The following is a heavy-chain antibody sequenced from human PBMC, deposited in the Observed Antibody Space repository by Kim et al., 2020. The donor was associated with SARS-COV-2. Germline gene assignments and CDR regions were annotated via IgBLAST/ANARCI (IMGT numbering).Heavy chain of an antibody. J-gene: IGHJ5*02. V-gene: IGHV4-59*01. D-gene: IGHD6-13*01. CDR3: ARAAAGTVWDWFDP. Sequence: NPSPKSRVTISVDTTKNQFSLKLSSVTAADTAVYYCARAAAGTVWDWFDPWGQGTLVTVSS.